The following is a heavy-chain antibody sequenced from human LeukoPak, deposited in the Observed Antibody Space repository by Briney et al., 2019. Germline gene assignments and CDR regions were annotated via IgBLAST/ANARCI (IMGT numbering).Heavy chain of an antibody. CDR1: GFTFSSFW. CDR2: INHDGSST. Sequence: GGSLILARAASGFTFSSFWMYWVRQAPGKGPVWVSRINHDGSSTTYADSVKGRFTISRDNAKNTLYLQMNSLRAEDTAVYYCARDLDAVGLVYWGHVTFATVFS. J-gene: IGHJ4*01. D-gene: IGHD1-26*01. CDR3: ARDLDAVGLVY. V-gene: IGHV3-74*01.